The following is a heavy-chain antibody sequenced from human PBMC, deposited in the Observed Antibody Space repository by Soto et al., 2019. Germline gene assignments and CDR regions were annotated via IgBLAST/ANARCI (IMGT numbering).Heavy chain of an antibody. CDR1: GFTFSDYY. Sequence: QTGGSLRLSCAASGFTFSDYYMSWIRQAPGKGLEWVAFISYDGNKKFTADSVKGRFTISRDNSKSTLYLQMNSLRIEDTAVYYCARDSAYGGPEDPFDIWGQGTLVTVSS. CDR3: ARDSAYGGPEDPFDI. V-gene: IGHV3-30-3*01. J-gene: IGHJ3*02. D-gene: IGHD4-17*01. CDR2: ISYDGNKK.